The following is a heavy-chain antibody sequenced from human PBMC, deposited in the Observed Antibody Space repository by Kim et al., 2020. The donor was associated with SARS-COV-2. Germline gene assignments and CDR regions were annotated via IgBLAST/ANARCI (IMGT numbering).Heavy chain of an antibody. D-gene: IGHD3-10*01. CDR3: ARGRAVRRPCDY. J-gene: IGHJ4*02. V-gene: IGHV3-33*01. Sequence: DADSVKGRFTISRDNSKNTLYLRMNSVRAEDTAVYYCARGRAVRRPCDYGGQGTLVTVSS.